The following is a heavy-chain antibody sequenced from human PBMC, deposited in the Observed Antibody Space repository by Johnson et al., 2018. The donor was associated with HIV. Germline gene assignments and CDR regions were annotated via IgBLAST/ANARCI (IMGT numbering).Heavy chain of an antibody. J-gene: IGHJ3*01. CDR2: IFTVGDV. CDR3: ARDGRDLVTRGSFDG. D-gene: IGHD5-18*01. V-gene: IGHV3-66*02. Sequence: EKLVESGGGLAQPGGSLRLSCAASGITVSSNYMSWVRQAPGTGLEWVSVIFTVGDVYYADSVKGRFTISRDNSKNFLYLQMNSLRPEDTAVYYCARDGRDLVTRGSFDGWGQGTVVTVSS. CDR1: GITVSSNY.